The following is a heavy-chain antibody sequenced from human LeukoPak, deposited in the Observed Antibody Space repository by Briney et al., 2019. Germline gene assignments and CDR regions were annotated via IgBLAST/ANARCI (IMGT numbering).Heavy chain of an antibody. CDR1: GYTLTELS. V-gene: IGHV1-24*01. D-gene: IGHD2-15*01. CDR2: FDPEDGET. CDR3: ATDYYCSGGSCPYYFDY. J-gene: IGHJ4*02. Sequence: ASVKVSCKVSGYTLTELSMHWVRQAPGKGLEWMGGFDPEDGETIYAQKFQGRVTMTEDTSTDTAYMELSSLRSEDTAVYYCATDYYCSGGSCPYYFDYWGQGTLVTVSS.